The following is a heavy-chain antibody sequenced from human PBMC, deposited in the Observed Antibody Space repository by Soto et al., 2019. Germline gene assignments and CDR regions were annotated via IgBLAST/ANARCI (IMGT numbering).Heavy chain of an antibody. J-gene: IGHJ6*02. CDR1: GFSFRDYW. CDR2: IKEDGSEK. CDR3: VKEARLADV. Sequence: GGSLRLSCAASGFSFRDYWMTWVRQAPGKGLDWVANIKEDGSEKYYLDSLKGRFTISRDNAKNSLYLQMNSLRVEDTGVYYCVKEARLADVWDQGTTVTVSS. V-gene: IGHV3-7*01. D-gene: IGHD6-25*01.